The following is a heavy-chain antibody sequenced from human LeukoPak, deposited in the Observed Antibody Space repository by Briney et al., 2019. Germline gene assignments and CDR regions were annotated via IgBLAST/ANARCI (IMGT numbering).Heavy chain of an antibody. D-gene: IGHD3-10*01. CDR2: INPNSGGT. CDR1: GYTFTGYY. CDR3: ARESIIRGSGLLWFGEVWFDP. Sequence: VASVKVSCKASGYTFTGYYMHWVRQAPGQGLEWMGWINPNSGGTNYAQKFQGRVTMTRDTSISTAYMELSRLRSDDTAVYYCARESIIRGSGLLWFGEVWFDPWGQGTLVTVSS. V-gene: IGHV1-2*02. J-gene: IGHJ5*02.